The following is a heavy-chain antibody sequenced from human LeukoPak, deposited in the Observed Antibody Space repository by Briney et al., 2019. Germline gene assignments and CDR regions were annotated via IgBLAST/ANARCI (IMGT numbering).Heavy chain of an antibody. Sequence: ASVKVSCKASGYILTTYYMHWVRQAPGQGLEWMGIINPTGGSTSYAQKFQGRVTMTRDMSTSTVYMELSSLRSEDTAVYFCARSRAPGTASLHFYYYMDVWGRGTTVTVSS. CDR2: INPTGGST. V-gene: IGHV1-46*01. CDR1: GYILTTYY. CDR3: ARSRAPGTASLHFYYYMDV. J-gene: IGHJ6*03. D-gene: IGHD2-15*01.